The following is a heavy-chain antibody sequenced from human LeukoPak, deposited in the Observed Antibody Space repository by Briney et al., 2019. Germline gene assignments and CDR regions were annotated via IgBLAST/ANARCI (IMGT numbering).Heavy chain of an antibody. Sequence: PGGSLRLSCAASGFTFSSYAMSWVRQAPGKGLEWVSAISGSGGSTYYADSVKGRFTISRDNSKNTLYLQMNSLRAEDTAVYYCAKDGYHYGSGSYSPFDYWGQGTLVTVSS. V-gene: IGHV3-23*01. CDR2: ISGSGGST. D-gene: IGHD3-10*01. CDR3: AKDGYHYGSGSYSPFDY. J-gene: IGHJ4*02. CDR1: GFTFSSYA.